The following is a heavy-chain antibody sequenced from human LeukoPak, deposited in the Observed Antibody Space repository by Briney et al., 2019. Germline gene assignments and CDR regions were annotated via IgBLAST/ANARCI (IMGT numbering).Heavy chain of an antibody. CDR1: GGSISSSSYN. CDR3: ARRDYDFWSGSSNYFDY. J-gene: IGHJ4*02. D-gene: IGHD3-3*01. V-gene: IGHV4-39*01. CDR2: IYYSGST. Sequence: SETLSLTCTVSGGSISSSSYNWGWIRQPPGKGLEWIESIYYSGSTYYNPSLKSRVTISVDTSKNQFSLKLSSVTAADTAVYYCARRDYDFWSGSSNYFDYWGQGTLVTVSS.